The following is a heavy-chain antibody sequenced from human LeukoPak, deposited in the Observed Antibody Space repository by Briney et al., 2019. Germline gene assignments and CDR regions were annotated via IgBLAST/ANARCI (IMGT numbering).Heavy chain of an antibody. Sequence: GGSLRLSCVACGFSFSDYYMSWIRQAPGRGLEWISYISGSGSDLYYADSGKGRFTISRDNANNSLYLQMNSLRAEDTAVYYCARSIGYYYTMDVWGQGTTVTVSS. J-gene: IGHJ6*02. CDR2: ISGSGSDL. D-gene: IGHD3-22*01. CDR3: ARSIGYYYTMDV. CDR1: GFSFSDYY. V-gene: IGHV3-11*01.